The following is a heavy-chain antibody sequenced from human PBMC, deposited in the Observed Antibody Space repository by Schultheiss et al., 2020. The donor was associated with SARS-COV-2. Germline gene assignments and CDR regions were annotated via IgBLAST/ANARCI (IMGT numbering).Heavy chain of an antibody. V-gene: IGHV4-34*01. CDR3: ARRGYDYVWGSYRPLYNWFDP. CDR1: GFTFDDYA. J-gene: IGHJ5*02. CDR2: INHSGST. D-gene: IGHD3-16*02. Sequence: GSLRLSCTASGFTFDDYAMHWVRQAPGKGLEWIGEINHSGSTDYNSSLKSRVTISIDTSKNQFSLKLSSVTGADTAVYYCARRGYDYVWGSYRPLYNWFDPWGQGTLVTVSS.